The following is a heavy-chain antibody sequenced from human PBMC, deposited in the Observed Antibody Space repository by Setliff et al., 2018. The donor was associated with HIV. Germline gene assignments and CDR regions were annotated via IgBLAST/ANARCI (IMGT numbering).Heavy chain of an antibody. J-gene: IGHJ4*02. CDR3: VSLYYGSGAPFDY. Sequence: SETLSLTCAVSGYSISSGFYWSWMRQPPGKGLEWIGSIYQSGNTNYNPSLESRLTISVDTAKNQFSLKLSSVTAADTAVYYCVSLYYGSGAPFDYWGQGTLVTVSS. CDR1: GYSISSGFY. V-gene: IGHV4-38-2*01. D-gene: IGHD3-10*01. CDR2: IYQSGNT.